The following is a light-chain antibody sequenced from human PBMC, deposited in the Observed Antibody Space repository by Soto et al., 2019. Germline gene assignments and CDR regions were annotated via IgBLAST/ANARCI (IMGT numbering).Light chain of an antibody. Sequence: EIVLTQSPGTLSLSPGERATLSCRASHSVSSSYLAWYQQKPDQAPRLLIYGASSRATGIPDRFSGSGSGTDFTLTISRLEPEDFAVYYCQQYGSSPLTFGGGTKVDIK. CDR1: HSVSSSY. J-gene: IGKJ4*01. CDR3: QQYGSSPLT. CDR2: GAS. V-gene: IGKV3-20*01.